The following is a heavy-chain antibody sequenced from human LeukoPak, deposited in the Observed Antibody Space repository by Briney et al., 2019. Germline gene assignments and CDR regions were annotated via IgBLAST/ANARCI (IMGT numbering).Heavy chain of an antibody. V-gene: IGHV3-23*01. Sequence: GGSLRLSCAASGFTFSSYAMSWIRQAPGKGLEWVSVISGSGSSTYYADSVKGRFTISRDNSKNTLYLQMNSLRVEDTAVYYCAKTPGGYYGILTGYYPFDYWGQGTLVTVSS. CDR3: AKTPGGYYGILTGYYPFDY. D-gene: IGHD3-9*01. CDR2: ISGSGSST. J-gene: IGHJ4*02. CDR1: GFTFSSYA.